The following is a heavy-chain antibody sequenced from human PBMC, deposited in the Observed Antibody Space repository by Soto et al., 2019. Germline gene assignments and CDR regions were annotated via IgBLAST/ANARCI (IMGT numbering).Heavy chain of an antibody. Sequence: GGSLRLSCAASGFTFSSYWMHWVRQAPGKGLVWVSRINSDGSSTSYADSVKGRFTISRDNAKNTLYLQMNSLRAEDTAVYYCARVENWNWPWIYYYYMDVWGKGTTVTVSS. D-gene: IGHD1-1*01. CDR1: GFTFSSYW. V-gene: IGHV3-74*01. CDR3: ARVENWNWPWIYYYYMDV. CDR2: INSDGSST. J-gene: IGHJ6*03.